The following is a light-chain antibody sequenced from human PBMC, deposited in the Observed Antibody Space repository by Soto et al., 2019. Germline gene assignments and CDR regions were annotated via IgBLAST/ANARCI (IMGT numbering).Light chain of an antibody. J-gene: IGKJ1*01. CDR2: DAS. CDR3: QQYNSYSLWT. CDR1: QSISTL. Sequence: DIQIPQSPSTLSASVGDRVTITCRSSQSISTLLAWYQQKPGKAPELLISDASSLESGVPSRFSGSGSGAESTLTISSLQPDDFATYYCQQYNSYSLWTFGQGTKVDI. V-gene: IGKV1-5*01.